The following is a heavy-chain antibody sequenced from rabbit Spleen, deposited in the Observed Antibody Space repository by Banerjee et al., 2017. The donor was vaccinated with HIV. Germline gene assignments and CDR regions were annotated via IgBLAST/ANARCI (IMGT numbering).Heavy chain of an antibody. CDR2: MDAGNSGFT. D-gene: IGHD8-1*01. J-gene: IGHJ6*01. CDR1: GFSFSSNDY. CDR3: ARDAGSSFSSYGMDL. V-gene: IGHV1S40*01. Sequence: QSLEESGGDLVKPGASLTLTCTASGFSFSSNDYMCWVRQAPGKGLEWIACMDAGNSGFTYYANWAKGRFTISKTSSTTVTLQMTSLTAADTATYFCARDAGSSFSSYGMDLWGQGTLVTVS.